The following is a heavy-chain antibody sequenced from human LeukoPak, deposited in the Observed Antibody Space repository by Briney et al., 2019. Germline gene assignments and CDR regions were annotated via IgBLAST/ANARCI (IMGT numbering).Heavy chain of an antibody. J-gene: IGHJ5*02. CDR2: ISSSSSYI. CDR3: AREVDCSSSSCYAPWFNP. Sequence: GGSLRLSCAASGFTFSSYSMNWVRQAPGKGLEWVSSISSSSSYIYYADSVKGRFTISRDNAKNSLYLQMNSLRAEDTAVYYCAREVDCSSSSCYAPWFNPWAQGTLVTVSS. D-gene: IGHD2-2*01. V-gene: IGHV3-21*01. CDR1: GFTFSSYS.